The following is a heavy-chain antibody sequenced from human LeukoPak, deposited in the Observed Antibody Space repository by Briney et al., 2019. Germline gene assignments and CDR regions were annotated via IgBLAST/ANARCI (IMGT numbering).Heavy chain of an antibody. CDR1: GFTFSSYW. CDR2: INFDGSST. V-gene: IGHV3-74*01. J-gene: IGHJ3*02. D-gene: IGHD3-22*01. Sequence: GGSLRLSCAASGFTFSSYWMHWVRQAPGKGLVWVSRINFDGSSTTYADSVKGRFTISRDDAKNTLYLQMNSLRAEDTAVYYCAREYYYDSSGLDAFDIWGQGTMVTVSS. CDR3: AREYYYDSSGLDAFDI.